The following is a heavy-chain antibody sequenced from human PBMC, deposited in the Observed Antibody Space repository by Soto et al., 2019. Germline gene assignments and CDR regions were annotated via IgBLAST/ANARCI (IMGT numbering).Heavy chain of an antibody. CDR3: ARRSSGWYFDY. Sequence: EVQLLESGGGLVQPGGSLRLSCAASGFTFSSYAMSWVRQAPGKGLEWVSAISGSGGSTYYADSVKGRFTISRDKSKNTLYLQMNSLRAEDTAVYDCARRSSGWYFDYWGQGTLVTVSS. CDR2: ISGSGGST. V-gene: IGHV3-23*01. CDR1: GFTFSSYA. D-gene: IGHD6-19*01. J-gene: IGHJ4*02.